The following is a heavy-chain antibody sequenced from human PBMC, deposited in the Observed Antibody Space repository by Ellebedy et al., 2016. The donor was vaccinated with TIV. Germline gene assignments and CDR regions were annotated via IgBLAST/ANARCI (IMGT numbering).Heavy chain of an antibody. CDR1: GFTFSSYW. D-gene: IGHD1-26*01. J-gene: IGHJ6*02. CDR3: ASLEVGGSYDTQKYYYYGMDV. V-gene: IGHV3-74*01. Sequence: GESLKISCAASGFTFSSYWMHWVRQAPGKGLVWVSRINSDGSSTSYADSVKGRFTISRDNAKNTLYLQMNSLRAEDTAVYYCASLEVGGSYDTQKYYYYGMDVWGQGTTVTVSS. CDR2: INSDGSST.